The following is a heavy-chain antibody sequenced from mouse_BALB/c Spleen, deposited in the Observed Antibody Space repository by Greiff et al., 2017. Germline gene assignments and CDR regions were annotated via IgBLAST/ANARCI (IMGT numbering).Heavy chain of an antibody. V-gene: IGHV5-9-4*01. Sequence: EVQVVESGGGLVKPGGSLKLSCAASGFTFSSYAMSWVRQSPEKRLEWVAEISSGGSYTYYPDTVTGRFTISRDNAKNTLYLEMSSLRSEDTAMYYCAREDDYDQSAMDYWGQGTSVTVSS. CDR2: ISSGGSYT. CDR3: AREDDYDQSAMDY. J-gene: IGHJ4*01. CDR1: GFTFSSYA. D-gene: IGHD2-4*01.